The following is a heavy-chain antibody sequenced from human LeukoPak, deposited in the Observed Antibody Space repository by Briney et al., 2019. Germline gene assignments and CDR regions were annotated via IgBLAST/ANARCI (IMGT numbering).Heavy chain of an antibody. V-gene: IGHV1-18*01. CDR2: RSIYNGNT. Sequence: DSVKVSCKASGYGFINYGISWVRQAPGQGLEWMGWRSIYNGNTDYKLQGRVTMTTDTSTSTAYMELRSLRSDDTAVYYCARGGPFPSSSSSREYYLDYWGQGTLVIVSS. D-gene: IGHD6-6*01. CDR1: GYGFINYG. CDR3: ARGGPFPSSSSSREYYLDY. J-gene: IGHJ4*02.